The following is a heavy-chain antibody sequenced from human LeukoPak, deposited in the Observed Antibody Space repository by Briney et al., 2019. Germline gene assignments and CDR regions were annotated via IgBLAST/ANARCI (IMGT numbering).Heavy chain of an antibody. J-gene: IGHJ4*02. CDR2: ISYDGSNK. Sequence: GRSLRLSCAASGFTFSSYGMHWVRQAPGKGLEWVAVISYDGSNKYYADSAKGRFTISRDNSKNTLYLQMNSLRAEDTAVYYCAKDYGSSSWYPDYFDYWGQGTLVTVSS. CDR1: GFTFSSYG. V-gene: IGHV3-30*18. D-gene: IGHD6-13*01. CDR3: AKDYGSSSWYPDYFDY.